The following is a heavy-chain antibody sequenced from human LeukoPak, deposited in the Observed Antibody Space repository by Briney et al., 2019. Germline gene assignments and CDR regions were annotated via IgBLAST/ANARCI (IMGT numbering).Heavy chain of an antibody. CDR1: GFTVSSNY. J-gene: IGHJ4*02. D-gene: IGHD4-11*01. V-gene: IGHV3-66*02. CDR2: IYSGGST. CDR3: ARVTTVTTVGY. Sequence: GGSLRLSCAASGFTVSSNYMSWVRQALGKGLEWVSVIYSGGSTYYADSVKGRFTISRDNSKNTLYLQMNSLRAEDTAVYYCARVTTVTTVGYWGQGTLVTVSS.